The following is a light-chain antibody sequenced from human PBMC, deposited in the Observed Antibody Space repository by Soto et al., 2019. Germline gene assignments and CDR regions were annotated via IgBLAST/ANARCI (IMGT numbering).Light chain of an antibody. V-gene: IGLV2-11*01. CDR3: CSYAGRYTWV. CDR1: SSDIGGYNY. CDR2: DVS. Sequence: QSVLTQPRSVSGSPGQSVTISCTGTSSDIGGYNYVSWYQQHPGKAPKIMIYDVSKRPSGVPDRFSGSKSGTTASLTISGHPDEDEDDYYCCSYAGRYTWVFGGGTKLTVL. J-gene: IGLJ3*02.